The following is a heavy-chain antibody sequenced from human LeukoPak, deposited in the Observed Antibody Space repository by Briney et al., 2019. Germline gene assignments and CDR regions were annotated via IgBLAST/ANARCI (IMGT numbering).Heavy chain of an antibody. V-gene: IGHV3-30*18. D-gene: IGHD3-10*01. CDR3: AKAARDYYYYYMDV. CDR2: ISHDGSNK. CDR1: GFTFSSYG. Sequence: GGSLRLSCAASGFTFSSYGMHWVRQAPGKGLQWVALISHDGSNKYYADSVRGRFTISRDNSKNTLYLQMNSLRAEDTAVYYCAKAARDYYYYYMDVWGKGTTVTVSS. J-gene: IGHJ6*03.